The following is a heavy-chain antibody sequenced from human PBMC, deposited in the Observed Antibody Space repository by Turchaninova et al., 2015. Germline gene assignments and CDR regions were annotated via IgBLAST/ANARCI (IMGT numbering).Heavy chain of an antibody. J-gene: IGHJ4*02. CDR3: ARSRDDILTGYYGQFDY. Sequence: QLQLQESGSGLVEPSQTLSLTCAVSGGSISSGAHSWSWIRQPPGKGLVWSGYNYHSGSTNYNPSPKRRVSMSIGWAKNRFSLKRRSVTAADTAVYYWARSRDDILTGYYGQFDYWGQGTLVTVSS. D-gene: IGHD3-9*01. V-gene: IGHV4-30-2*01. CDR2: NYHSGST. CDR1: GGSISSGAHS.